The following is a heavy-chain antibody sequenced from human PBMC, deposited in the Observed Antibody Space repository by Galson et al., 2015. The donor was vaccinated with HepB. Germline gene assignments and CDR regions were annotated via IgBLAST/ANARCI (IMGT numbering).Heavy chain of an antibody. V-gene: IGHV1-69*13. Sequence: SVKVSCKASGGTFSSYAISWVRQAPGQGLEWMGGIIPIFGTANYAQKFQGRVTITADESTSTAYMELSSLRSEDTAVYYCARDRYCSSTSCYYYFDYWGQGTLVTVSS. CDR1: GGTFSSYA. CDR2: IIPIFGTA. CDR3: ARDRYCSSTSCYYYFDY. D-gene: IGHD2-2*01. J-gene: IGHJ4*02.